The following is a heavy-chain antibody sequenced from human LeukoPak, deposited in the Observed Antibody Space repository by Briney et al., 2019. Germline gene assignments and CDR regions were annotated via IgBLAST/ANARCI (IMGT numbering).Heavy chain of an antibody. Sequence: SVKLSCKASGGSFSSNTLSWVRQAPGQGLEWMGGIIANLGTPNYAQKFQGRVTVTADESTSTGYLELDSLRSDDTAVYYCARLVNWGPLGDYWGQGTLVTVSS. CDR2: IIANLGTP. V-gene: IGHV1-69*13. CDR1: GGSFSSNT. CDR3: ARLVNWGPLGDY. D-gene: IGHD3-16*01. J-gene: IGHJ4*02.